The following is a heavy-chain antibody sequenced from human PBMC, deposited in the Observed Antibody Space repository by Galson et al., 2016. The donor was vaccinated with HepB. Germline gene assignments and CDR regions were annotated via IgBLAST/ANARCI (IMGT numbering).Heavy chain of an antibody. J-gene: IGHJ4*02. CDR3: VRERAGMVRGLDG. Sequence: ETLSLTCTVSSHSITAGHYWAWIRQPPGRGLEWIGSIYHGGSTDYNPSLNSRVTMSIDTSKNQFSLQLSSVTAADTAIYYCVRERAGMVRGLDGWGQGTLVTVSS. D-gene: IGHD3-10*01. V-gene: IGHV4-38-2*02. CDR1: SHSITAGHY. CDR2: IYHGGST.